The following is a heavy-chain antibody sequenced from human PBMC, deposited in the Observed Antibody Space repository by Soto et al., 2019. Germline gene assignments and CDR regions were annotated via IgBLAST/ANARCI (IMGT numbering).Heavy chain of an antibody. Sequence: SETLSLTCTVSGGSISSYYWSWIRQPPGKGLEWIGYIYYSGSTNYNPSLKSRVTISVDTSKNQFSLKLSSVTAADTAVYYCARVSSIAARRILFFDYWGQGTLVTGSS. D-gene: IGHD6-6*01. J-gene: IGHJ4*02. CDR1: GGSISSYY. CDR3: ARVSSIAARRILFFDY. V-gene: IGHV4-59*01. CDR2: IYYSGST.